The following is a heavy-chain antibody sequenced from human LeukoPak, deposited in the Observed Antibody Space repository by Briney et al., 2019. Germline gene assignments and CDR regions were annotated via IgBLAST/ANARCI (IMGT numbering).Heavy chain of an antibody. CDR3: AELGITMIGGV. J-gene: IGHJ6*04. V-gene: IGHV3-11*04. Sequence: GGSLRLSCAASGFTFSNAWMSWIRQAPGKGLEWVSYISSSGSTIYYADSVKGRFTISRDNAKNSLYLQMNSLRAEDTAVYYCAELGITMIGGVWGKGTTVTISS. CDR1: GFTFSNAW. D-gene: IGHD3-10*02. CDR2: ISSSGSTI.